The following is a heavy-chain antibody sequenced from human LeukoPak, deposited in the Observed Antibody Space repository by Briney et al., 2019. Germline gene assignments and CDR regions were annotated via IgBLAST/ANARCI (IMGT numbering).Heavy chain of an antibody. Sequence: SETLSLTCTVSGGSVSSESYHWRWIRQPPGKGLEWIAYIFNSGSSNYNPSLKSRVTISVDTSKNQFSLKLNSVTAADTAQYHCARGVGGVREGFDIWGQGTMCTVSS. CDR2: IFNSGSS. D-gene: IGHD3-16*01. V-gene: IGHV4-61*01. CDR1: GGSVSSESYH. J-gene: IGHJ3*02. CDR3: ARGVGGVREGFDI.